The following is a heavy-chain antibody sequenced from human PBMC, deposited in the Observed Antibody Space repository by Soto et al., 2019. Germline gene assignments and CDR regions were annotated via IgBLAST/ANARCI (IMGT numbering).Heavy chain of an antibody. D-gene: IGHD3-10*01. CDR3: ATVNPRDYWFAVVYFDY. V-gene: IGHV1-24*01. Sequence: GASVKVSCKVSGYTLTELSMHWVRQAPGKGLEWMGGFDPEDGETIYAQKFQGRVTMTEDTSTDTAYMELCSLRSEDTAVYYCATVNPRDYWFAVVYFDYWGQGTLVTVSS. CDR1: GYTLTELS. J-gene: IGHJ4*02. CDR2: FDPEDGET.